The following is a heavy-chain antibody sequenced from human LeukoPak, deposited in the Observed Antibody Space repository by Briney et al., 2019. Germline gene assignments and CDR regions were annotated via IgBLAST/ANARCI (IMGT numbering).Heavy chain of an antibody. J-gene: IGHJ5*02. CDR1: GYSISSGYY. CDR2: IYYSGST. V-gene: IGHV4-59*08. D-gene: IGHD4/OR15-4a*01. CDR3: ARHGVTMGPQDYWFDP. Sequence: SETLSLTCTVSGYSISSGYYWSWIRQPPGKGLEWIGYIYYSGSTNYNPSLKSRVTISVDTSKNQFSLKLSSVTAADTAVYYCARHGVTMGPQDYWFDPWGQGTLVTVSS.